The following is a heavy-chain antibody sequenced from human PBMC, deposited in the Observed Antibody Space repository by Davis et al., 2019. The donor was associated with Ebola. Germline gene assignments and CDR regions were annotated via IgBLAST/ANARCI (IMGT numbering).Heavy chain of an antibody. Sequence: GSLRLSCTVSGGSISSYYWSWIRQPPGKGLEWIGYIYYSGSTNYNPPLKSPVTISVETSKNQFSLKLSSVTAADTAGDYCARLKGYCSGGSCYSGGYGMDVWGQGTTVTVSS. J-gene: IGHJ6*02. CDR2: IYYSGST. CDR1: GGSISSYY. V-gene: IGHV4-59*08. CDR3: ARLKGYCSGGSCYSGGYGMDV. D-gene: IGHD2-15*01.